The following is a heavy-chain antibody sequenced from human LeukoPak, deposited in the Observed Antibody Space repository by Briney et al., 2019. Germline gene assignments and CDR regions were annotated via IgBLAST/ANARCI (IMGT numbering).Heavy chain of an antibody. CDR1: GFTFSSYW. Sequence: GSLRLSCAASGFTFSSYWMHWVRQAPGKGLVWVSRISSDGSSTSYADSVKGRFTISRDNAKNTLYLQMNSLRAEDTAVYYCARVWGYCSSTSCRDAFDIWGQGTMVTVSP. CDR3: ARVWGYCSSTSCRDAFDI. V-gene: IGHV3-74*01. D-gene: IGHD2-2*01. CDR2: ISSDGSST. J-gene: IGHJ3*02.